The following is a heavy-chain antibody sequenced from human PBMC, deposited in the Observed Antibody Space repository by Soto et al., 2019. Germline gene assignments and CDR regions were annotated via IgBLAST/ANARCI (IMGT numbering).Heavy chain of an antibody. CDR3: ARSPLAAADWFDP. V-gene: IGHV1-3*01. CDR2: INAGNGNT. J-gene: IGHJ5*02. CDR1: GYTFTTYA. D-gene: IGHD6-13*01. Sequence: ASVKVSCKASGYTFTTYAMHWVRQAPGQRLEWMGWINAGNGNTKYSQKFQGRVTMTRDTSASTAYMELSSLRSEDTAVYFCARSPLAAADWFDPWAREPWSPSPQ.